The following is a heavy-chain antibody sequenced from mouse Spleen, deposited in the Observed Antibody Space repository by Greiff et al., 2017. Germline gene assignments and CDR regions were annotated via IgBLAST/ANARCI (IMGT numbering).Heavy chain of an antibody. CDR3: TRGPYGKIPFAY. V-gene: IGHV6-6*01. J-gene: IGHJ3*01. D-gene: IGHD2-1*01. CDR1: GFTFSDAR. CDR2: IRNKANNHAT. Sequence: EVKLVESGGGLVKPGGSMKLSCAASGFTFSDARMDWVRQSPEKGLEWVAEIRNKANNHATYYAESVKGRFTISRDDSKSSVYLQMNSLRAEDTGIYYCTRGPYGKIPFAYWGQGTLVTVSS.